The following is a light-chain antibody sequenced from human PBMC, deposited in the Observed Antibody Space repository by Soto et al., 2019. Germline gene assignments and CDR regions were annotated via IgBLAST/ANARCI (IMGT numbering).Light chain of an antibody. CDR2: GAS. J-gene: IGKJ1*01. Sequence: EIVLTQSPGTLSLSPGERATLSCRASQSVSSSYLAWYQQKPGQAPRLLIYGASTRATGIPDRFSGSGSGTDFTLTISRLEPEDSAVYYCQQFRSSPRTFGHGTKVEIK. V-gene: IGKV3-20*01. CDR3: QQFRSSPRT. CDR1: QSVSSSY.